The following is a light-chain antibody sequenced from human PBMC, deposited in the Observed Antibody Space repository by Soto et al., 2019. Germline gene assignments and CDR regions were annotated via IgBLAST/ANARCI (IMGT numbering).Light chain of an antibody. Sequence: EVVLTQSPGTLSLSPGERATLSCRASQTVSNNYLAWYQQKPGQAPRLLIFGSSDRATGIPDRFSGSGCGTDFTLTITTLETEDCPVYYCQQYGSSPPYSFGQGTKLEIK. V-gene: IGKV3-20*01. CDR1: QTVSNNY. CDR2: GSS. CDR3: QQYGSSPPYS. J-gene: IGKJ2*03.